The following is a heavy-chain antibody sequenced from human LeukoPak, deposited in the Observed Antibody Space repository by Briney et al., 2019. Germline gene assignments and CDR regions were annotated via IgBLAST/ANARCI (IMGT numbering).Heavy chain of an antibody. CDR2: INSDGSTT. V-gene: IGHV3-74*01. Sequence: GGSLRLPCEASGFSFSNFWMHWVRQDLGKGLVWVSRINSDGSTTSYAESVKGRFTISRDNAKNTLYLQMNSLRVEDTAVYYCTRGDGRSGWYFDYWGQGTLVTVSS. D-gene: IGHD6-19*01. CDR3: TRGDGRSGWYFDY. CDR1: GFSFSNFW. J-gene: IGHJ4*02.